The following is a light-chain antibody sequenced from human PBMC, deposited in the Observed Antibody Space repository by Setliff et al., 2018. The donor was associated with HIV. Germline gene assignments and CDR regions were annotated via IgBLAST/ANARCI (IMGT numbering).Light chain of an antibody. Sequence: QSALTQPRSVSGSPGQSVTISCTGTSSDVGAYNYVSWYQQHPGKAPKLMICDVSKRPSGVPDRFSASKSGNTASLTISGLQAEDEADYYCCSYAGSYNWVFGEGTKVTVL. CDR2: DVS. CDR1: SSDVGAYNY. V-gene: IGLV2-11*01. J-gene: IGLJ3*02. CDR3: CSYAGSYNWV.